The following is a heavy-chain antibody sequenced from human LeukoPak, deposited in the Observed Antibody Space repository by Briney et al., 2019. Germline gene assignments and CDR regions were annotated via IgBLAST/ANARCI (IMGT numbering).Heavy chain of an antibody. CDR2: IHPNNGGT. V-gene: IGHV1-2*02. CDR3: ARLASVPG. D-gene: IGHD6-19*01. Sequence: ASVKVSCKASGYTFTGYYLHWVRQAPGQGLEWMGWIHPNNGGTNYAQKFQGRVTMTRDTSISTAYMELSSLRSDDTAVYFCARLASVPGWGQGTLVTVSS. J-gene: IGHJ1*01. CDR1: GYTFTGYY.